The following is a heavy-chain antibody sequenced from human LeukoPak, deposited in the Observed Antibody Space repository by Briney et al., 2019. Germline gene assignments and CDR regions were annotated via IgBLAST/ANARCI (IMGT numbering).Heavy chain of an antibody. Sequence: GGSLRLSCAPSGFTFSSYAMSWVRQAPGKGLEWVAVISGGGSGTYYADSVRGRFTISRDNSKNTVYLQMNSLKAEDTAIYYCAKAVGSSGYFSRDAFDIWGQGTMVTVSS. CDR3: AKAVGSSGYFSRDAFDI. V-gene: IGHV3-23*01. CDR2: ISGGGSGT. CDR1: GFTFSSYA. D-gene: IGHD3-22*01. J-gene: IGHJ3*02.